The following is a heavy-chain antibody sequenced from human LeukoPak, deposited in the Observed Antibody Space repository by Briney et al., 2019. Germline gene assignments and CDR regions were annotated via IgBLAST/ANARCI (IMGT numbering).Heavy chain of an antibody. CDR3: ARDYDNHYYYIDV. CDR1: GGSISSGGYC. V-gene: IGHV4-61*02. J-gene: IGHJ6*03. D-gene: IGHD3-16*01. Sequence: SETLSLTCTVSGGSISSGGYCWSWIRQPAGKGLEWIGRIYTSGSTNYDPSLKSRVTISVDTSKNQFSLTLISVTAADTAVYYCARDYDNHYYYIDVWGKGTTVTVSS. CDR2: IYTSGST.